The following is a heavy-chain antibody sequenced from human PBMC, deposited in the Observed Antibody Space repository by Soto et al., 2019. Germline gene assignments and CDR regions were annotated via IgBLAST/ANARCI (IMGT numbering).Heavy chain of an antibody. CDR2: MQPSTGRT. D-gene: IGHD1-26*01. V-gene: IGHV1-8*01. J-gene: IGHJ4*02. CDR3: ARGVSAGVDY. Sequence: ASVKVSCKASGYSFTSLDINWVRQTAGQGLEWMGWMQPSTGRTGYAQRFQGRVTMTRDTSINTAYMELTTLTSDDTAFYYCARGVSAGVDYWGQGTLVTVSS. CDR1: GYSFTSLD.